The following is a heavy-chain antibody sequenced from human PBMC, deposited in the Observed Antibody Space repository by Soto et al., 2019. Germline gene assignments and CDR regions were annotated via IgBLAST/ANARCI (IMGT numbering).Heavy chain of an antibody. CDR3: ARAGPATCNSTSCYAHSPDV. D-gene: IGHD2-2*01. J-gene: IGHJ6*04. CDR1: GFTFSNYA. V-gene: IGHV3-23*01. CDR2: TSGSGGST. Sequence: GGSLRLSCAASGFTFSNYAMFWVRQAPGKGLEWVSGTSGSGGSTYYADSVKGRFTISRDNAKNTLYLQMNSLRVEDTAVYYCARAGPATCNSTSCYAHSPDVWGKGTTVTVSS.